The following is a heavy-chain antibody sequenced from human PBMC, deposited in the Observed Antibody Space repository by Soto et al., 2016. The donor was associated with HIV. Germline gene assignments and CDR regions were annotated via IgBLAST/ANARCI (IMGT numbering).Heavy chain of an antibody. J-gene: IGHJ4*02. V-gene: IGHV3-49*04. D-gene: IGHD5-12*01. CDR1: GFTFGSYA. Sequence: EVQLVESGGGLVQPGRSLRLSCTASGFTFGSYAINWVRQAPGKGLEWVGFIRSTAYGGTPEYAASAKGRFTISRDDSKSIAYLEMNSLKTEDTAVYYCSRSYIGYEKLDYWGQGTLVTVSS. CDR3: SRSYIGYEKLDY. CDR2: IRSTAYGGTP.